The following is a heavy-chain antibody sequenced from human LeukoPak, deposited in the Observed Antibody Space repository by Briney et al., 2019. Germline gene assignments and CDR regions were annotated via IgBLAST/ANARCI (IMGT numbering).Heavy chain of an antibody. J-gene: IGHJ3*01. V-gene: IGHV3-20*04. CDR3: ARDGSYIGLDV. CDR1: GFTFEKHG. D-gene: IGHD1-26*01. CDR2: LNWSGGST. Sequence: PGGSLRLSCAASGFTFEKHGMSWVRQAPGKGLEWVSGLNWSGGSTGYADSVKGRFTISRDNAKKSLYLQMNSLRAEDTAFYYCARDGSYIGLDVWGQGTMVTVSS.